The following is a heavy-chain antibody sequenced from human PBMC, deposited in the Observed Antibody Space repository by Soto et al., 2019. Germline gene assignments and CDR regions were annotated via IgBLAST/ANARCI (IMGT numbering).Heavy chain of an antibody. D-gene: IGHD3-3*01. J-gene: IGHJ3*02. V-gene: IGHV1-8*01. Sequence: GASVKVSCKASGYTFTSYDSNWVRQATGQGLEWMGWMNPNSGNTGYAQKFQGRVTMTRNTSISTAYMELSSLRSEDTAVYYCASPARNYDFWSGYSFDIWGQGTMVTVSS. CDR2: MNPNSGNT. CDR3: ASPARNYDFWSGYSFDI. CDR1: GYTFTSYD.